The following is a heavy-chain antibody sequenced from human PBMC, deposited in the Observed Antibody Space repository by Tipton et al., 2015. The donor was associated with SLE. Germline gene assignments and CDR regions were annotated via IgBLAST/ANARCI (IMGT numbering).Heavy chain of an antibody. CDR2: IYYSGST. Sequence: TLSLTCTVSGGSISSGGYYWSWIRQHPGKGLEWIGYIYYSGSTYYNPSLKSRVTISVDTSKNQFSLKLSSVTAADTAVYYCAREIAAAGRGAYDYWVQGTLVTVSS. CDR1: GGSISSGGYY. CDR3: AREIAAAGRGAYDY. D-gene: IGHD6-13*01. V-gene: IGHV4-31*03. J-gene: IGHJ4*02.